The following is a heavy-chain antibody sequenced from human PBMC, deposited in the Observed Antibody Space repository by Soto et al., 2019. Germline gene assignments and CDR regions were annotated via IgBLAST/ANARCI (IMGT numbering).Heavy chain of an antibody. CDR3: AKDPSSGFAMENYFDY. V-gene: IGHV3-23*01. Sequence: EVQLSGSGGGLVQPGGSLSPSCAASGFPFSSYAMSWVRRAPGKGLEWVSAISGSSTSTYYADSVKGRFTISRDNSKNTLYLQMNSLRAEDTAVYYCAKDPSSGFAMENYFDYWGQGTLVTVSS. J-gene: IGHJ4*02. CDR2: ISGSSTST. CDR1: GFPFSSYA. D-gene: IGHD3-10*01.